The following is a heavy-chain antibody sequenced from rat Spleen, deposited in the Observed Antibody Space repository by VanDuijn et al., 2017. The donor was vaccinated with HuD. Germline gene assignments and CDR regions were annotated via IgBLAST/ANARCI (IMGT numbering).Heavy chain of an antibody. CDR1: GFTFSNYW. CDR2: ISPDGGST. V-gene: IGHV5-58*01. CDR3: GKDMNYFSTYPFYLMGA. J-gene: IGHJ4*01. D-gene: IGHD1-2*01. Sequence: EVQLVESGGGLVQPGRSLKLSCVASGFTFSNYWMYWIRQAPGKVLEWVSSISPDGGSTYYPDSMKGRFTISRDNAENTVYLQMNSLRSEDTATYFCGKDMNYFSTYPFYLMGAWGQGTSVTVSS.